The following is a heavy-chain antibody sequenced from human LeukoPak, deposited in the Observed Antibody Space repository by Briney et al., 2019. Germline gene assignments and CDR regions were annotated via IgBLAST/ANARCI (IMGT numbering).Heavy chain of an antibody. V-gene: IGHV3-21*01. Sequence: GGSLRLSCAASGFTFSSYSMNWVRQAPGKGLEWVSSISSSSSYIYYADSVKGRFTISRDNAKNSLYLQMNSLRAEDTAVYYCARDGGPGGDCSSTSCFWGQGTLVTVSS. D-gene: IGHD2-2*01. CDR1: GFTFSSYS. CDR3: ARDGGPGGDCSSTSCF. J-gene: IGHJ4*02. CDR2: ISSSSSYI.